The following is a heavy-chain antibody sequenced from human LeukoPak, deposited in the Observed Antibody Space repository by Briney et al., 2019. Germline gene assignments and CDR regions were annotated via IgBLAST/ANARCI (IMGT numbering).Heavy chain of an antibody. CDR1: GFTFSSYW. Sequence: GGSLRLSCAASGFTFSSYWMSWVRQAPGKGLEWVSGIRASGGATYYADSVKGRFNISRDNSKNTLYLQMNSLRADDTAVYYCGKDQRYWGQGTLVTVSS. CDR2: IRASGGAT. J-gene: IGHJ4*02. V-gene: IGHV3-23*01. CDR3: GKDQRY.